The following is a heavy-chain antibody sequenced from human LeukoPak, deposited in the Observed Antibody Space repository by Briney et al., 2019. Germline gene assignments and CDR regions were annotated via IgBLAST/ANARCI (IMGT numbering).Heavy chain of an antibody. J-gene: IGHJ4*02. D-gene: IGHD5-12*01. Sequence: GASVKVSCKASGYTFSSYAITWVRQAPGQGLEWMGWISVYSGNTNYAQKFQGRVTMTTDTSTSTAYMELRSLRSDDTAVYYCARDLSGYDYFDYWGQGTLVTVSS. CDR3: ARDLSGYDYFDY. V-gene: IGHV1-18*01. CDR2: ISVYSGNT. CDR1: GYTFSSYA.